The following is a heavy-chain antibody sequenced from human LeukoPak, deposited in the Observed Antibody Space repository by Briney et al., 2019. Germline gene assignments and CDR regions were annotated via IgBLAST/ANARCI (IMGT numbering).Heavy chain of an antibody. V-gene: IGHV4-4*07. Sequence: SETLSLTCTVSGGSISSYYWSWIRQPAGKGLEWIGRIYTSGSTNYNPSLKSRVTMSVDTSKNQFSLKLSSVTAADTAVYYCARDHRRMGYYDSSGYYAYDAFDIWGQGTMVTVSS. CDR3: ARDHRRMGYYDSSGYYAYDAFDI. J-gene: IGHJ3*02. CDR1: GGSISSYY. CDR2: IYTSGST. D-gene: IGHD3-22*01.